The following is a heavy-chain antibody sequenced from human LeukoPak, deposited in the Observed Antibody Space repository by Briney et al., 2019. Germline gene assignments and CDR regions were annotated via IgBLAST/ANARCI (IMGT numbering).Heavy chain of an antibody. D-gene: IGHD6-13*01. CDR2: TYYRSKWYN. CDR1: GDSVSSNTAA. Sequence: SQTLSLTCGISGDSVSSNTAAWNWIRQSPSRGLEWLGRTYYRSKWYNNYAVSVKSRITINPDTSKNQFSLKLSSVTAADTAVYYCARNRIAAADPNWFDPWGQGTLVTVSS. CDR3: ARNRIAAADPNWFDP. V-gene: IGHV6-1*01. J-gene: IGHJ5*02.